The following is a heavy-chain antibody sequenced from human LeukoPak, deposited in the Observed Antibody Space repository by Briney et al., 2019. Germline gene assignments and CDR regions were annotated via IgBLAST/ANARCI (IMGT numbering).Heavy chain of an antibody. CDR3: LGSGSSYFDY. Sequence: PSETLSLTCAVSGGSISSSNWWSGVRPPPGKGLEWIGEIYHSGSTNYNPSLKRRVTISVDKSKNQFSLKLSSVTAADTAVYYCLGSGSSYFDYWGQGTLVTVSS. J-gene: IGHJ4*02. CDR2: IYHSGST. CDR1: GGSISSSNW. D-gene: IGHD3-10*01. V-gene: IGHV4-4*02.